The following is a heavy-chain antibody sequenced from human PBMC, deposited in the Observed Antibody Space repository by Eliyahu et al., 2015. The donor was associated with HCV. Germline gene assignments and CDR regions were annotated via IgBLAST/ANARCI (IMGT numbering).Heavy chain of an antibody. V-gene: IGHV4-59*01. CDR2: IHYSGST. J-gene: IGHJ5*02. D-gene: IGHD6-19*01. CDR3: ASGGGGIAVAGTGGWFDP. CDR1: GGSITTYY. Sequence: QVQLQESGPGLVKPSETLSLTCTXSGGSITTYYWSWIRQPPGKGLGWIGYIHYSGSTNYNPSLKSRVTLSVDTSRNQFSLNLTSVTAADTAVYYCASGGGGIAVAGTGGWFDPWGQGILVTVSS.